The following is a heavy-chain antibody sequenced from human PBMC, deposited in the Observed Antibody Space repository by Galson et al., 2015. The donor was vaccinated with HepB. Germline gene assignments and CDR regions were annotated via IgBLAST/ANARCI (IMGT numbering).Heavy chain of an antibody. Sequence: PALVKPTQALTLTCTFSGFSLSTSGMRVSWIRQPPGKALEWLARIDWDDDKFYSTSLKTRLTISKDTSKNQVVLTMTNMDPVDTATYYCARSIAARNWFDPWGQGTLVTVSS. CDR3: ARSIAARNWFDP. CDR1: GFSLSTSGMR. J-gene: IGHJ5*02. D-gene: IGHD6-6*01. V-gene: IGHV2-70*04. CDR2: IDWDDDK.